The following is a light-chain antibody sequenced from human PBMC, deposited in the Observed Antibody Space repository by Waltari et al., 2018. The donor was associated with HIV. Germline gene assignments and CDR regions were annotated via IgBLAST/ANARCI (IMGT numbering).Light chain of an antibody. CDR1: ALPKQY. J-gene: IGLJ3*02. Sequence: SYELTQPPSVSVSPGQTARITCSGDALPKQYAYWYQQKPGQAPVLVMYEDGERPSGIPVRFSGSSSGTTVTLTSSGVQAEDEADYYCQSADSSGTYEVFGGGTKLTVL. CDR3: QSADSSGTYEV. CDR2: EDG. V-gene: IGLV3-25*03.